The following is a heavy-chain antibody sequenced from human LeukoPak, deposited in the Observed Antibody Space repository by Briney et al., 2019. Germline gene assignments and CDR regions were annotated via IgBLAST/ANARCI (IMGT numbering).Heavy chain of an antibody. D-gene: IGHD3-22*01. CDR2: IFYSGST. Sequence: SETLSLTCTVSGGSISRNNYYWGWIRQPPGKGLEWIGSIFYSGSTYYNPSLKSRVTISVDTSKNQFSLKLSSVTAADTALYYCARDHYDSSGYYYGYWYFDFWGRGTLVTVSS. CDR1: GGSISRNNYY. V-gene: IGHV4-39*07. CDR3: ARDHYDSSGYYYGYWYFDF. J-gene: IGHJ2*01.